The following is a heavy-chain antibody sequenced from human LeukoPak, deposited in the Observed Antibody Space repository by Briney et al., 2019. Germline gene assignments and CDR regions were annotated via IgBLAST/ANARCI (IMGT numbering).Heavy chain of an antibody. CDR2: IKKDGSEQ. CDR1: GFSFNSYW. CDR3: ARDRIVEETGYLDY. V-gene: IGHV3-7*01. J-gene: IGHJ4*02. Sequence: TGGSLRLSCAASGFSFNSYWMAWVRQAPGKGLEWVANIKKDGSEQYYMDSVKGRFTISRDNAKNSLYLQMNSLRADDTAVYYCARDRIVEETGYLDYWGQGTLVTVSS. D-gene: IGHD2-21*01.